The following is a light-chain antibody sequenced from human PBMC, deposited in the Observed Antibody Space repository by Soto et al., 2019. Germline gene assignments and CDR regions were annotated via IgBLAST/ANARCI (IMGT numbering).Light chain of an antibody. CDR1: TGTVTSGHF. Sequence: QAVVTQEPSLTVSPGGTVTLTCGSSTGTVTSGHFPYWFQQKPGQAPRTLISDTNNKHSWTPARFSGSLLGGKAALTLSGAQPEDEADYYCLLSYTYGVVFGGGTKLTVL. CDR2: DTN. V-gene: IGLV7-46*01. J-gene: IGLJ2*01. CDR3: LLSYTYGVV.